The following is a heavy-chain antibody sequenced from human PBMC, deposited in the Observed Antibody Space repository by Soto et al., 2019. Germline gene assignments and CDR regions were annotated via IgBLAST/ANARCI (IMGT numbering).Heavy chain of an antibody. CDR1: GGSISSYY. CDR2: IYYSGGT. CDR3: ARSDGRY. J-gene: IGHJ4*02. V-gene: IGHV4-59*01. Sequence: SETLSLTCTVSGGSISSYYWSWIRQPPGKGLEWIGYIYYSGGTNYNPSLKSRVTISVDTSKNQFSLKLSSVTAADTAVYYCARSDGRYWGQGTLVTVSS.